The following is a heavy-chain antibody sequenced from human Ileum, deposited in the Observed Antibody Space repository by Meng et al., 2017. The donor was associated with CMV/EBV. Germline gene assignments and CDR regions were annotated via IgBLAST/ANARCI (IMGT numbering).Heavy chain of an antibody. V-gene: IGHV4-4*07. CDR2: IPTSGSD. CDR3: ARSGLRGIYVDY. J-gene: IGHJ4*02. CDR1: GAFANNFY. Sequence: VQVQGAGPGQVKPSETLSLTWPVSGAFANNFYRRWDRQPAGEGLQWIWGIPTSGSDNHNPSPKSRVTMSVGPSKKQFSLKLSSVTAADTAVYYCARSGLRGIYVDYWGQGTLVTVSS. D-gene: IGHD4-17*01.